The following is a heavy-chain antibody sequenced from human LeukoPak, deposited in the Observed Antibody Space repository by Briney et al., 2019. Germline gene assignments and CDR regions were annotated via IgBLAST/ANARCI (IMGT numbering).Heavy chain of an antibody. CDR2: IRYDGSNK. V-gene: IGHV3-30*02. CDR1: GFIFSTYW. D-gene: IGHD6-19*01. Sequence: GGSLRPSCAASGFIFSTYWMNWVRQAPGKGLEWVAFIRYDGSNKYYADSVKGRFTISRDNSKNTLYLQMNSLRAEDTAVYYCAKDVAVWGQGTLVTVSS. CDR3: AKDVAV. J-gene: IGHJ4*02.